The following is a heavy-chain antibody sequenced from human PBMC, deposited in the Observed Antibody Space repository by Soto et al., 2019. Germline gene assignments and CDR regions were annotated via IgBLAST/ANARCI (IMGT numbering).Heavy chain of an antibody. CDR2: ISSSITKI. D-gene: IGHD5-12*01. CDR1: RFSFSSFS. J-gene: IGHJ6*02. V-gene: IGHV3-21*01. CDR3: ARDFHLRPIYYYYGMDV. Sequence: GGSLRLSCAASRFSFSSFSMNWVRQAPGKGLEWVSSISSSITKIYYADSVKGRFTISRDDAKNSLYLQMNSLTAEDTAVYYCARDFHLRPIYYYYGMDVWGQGTKVTVSS.